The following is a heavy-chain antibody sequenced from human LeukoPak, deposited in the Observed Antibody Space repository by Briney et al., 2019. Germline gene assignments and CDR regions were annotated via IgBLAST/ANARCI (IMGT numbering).Heavy chain of an antibody. CDR1: GGSIGSYY. D-gene: IGHD6-13*01. CDR3: VRSPQLDP. V-gene: IGHV4-59*01. J-gene: IGHJ5*02. Sequence: SETLSLTCTVSGGSIGSYYWSWVRQPPGKGLEWIGYIQDSVTSCTDNPSLQSRVTISVDTSKNQFSLTVTSVTAADTAVYYCVRSPQLDPWGQGILVTVSS. CDR2: IQDSVTSC.